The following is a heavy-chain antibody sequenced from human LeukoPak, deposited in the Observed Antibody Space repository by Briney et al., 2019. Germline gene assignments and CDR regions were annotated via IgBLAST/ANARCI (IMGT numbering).Heavy chain of an antibody. CDR1: GCTFSSYW. Sequence: PGGSRRLSCAASGCTFSSYWMSWVRQAPGKGLMWVSQINSDGSATSCADPVKGRCTISRDNAKNMLYLEMNSLRVEDTAVYFCTRDHGLDVWGQGTTVTVSS. CDR3: TRDHGLDV. V-gene: IGHV3-74*01. CDR2: INSDGSAT. J-gene: IGHJ6*02.